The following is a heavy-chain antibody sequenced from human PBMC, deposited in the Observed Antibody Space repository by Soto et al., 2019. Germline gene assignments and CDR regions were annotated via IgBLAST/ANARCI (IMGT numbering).Heavy chain of an antibody. V-gene: IGHV1-18*01. Sequence: ASVKVSCKASGYTFTSYGISWVRQAPGQGLEWMGWISAYNGNTNYAQKLQGRVTMTTDTSTSTAYMELRSLRSDDTAVYYCARDPREYYDYIWGSYRYLGYWGQGTLVTVSS. CDR3: ARDPREYYDYIWGSYRYLGY. D-gene: IGHD3-16*02. J-gene: IGHJ4*02. CDR1: GYTFTSYG. CDR2: ISAYNGNT.